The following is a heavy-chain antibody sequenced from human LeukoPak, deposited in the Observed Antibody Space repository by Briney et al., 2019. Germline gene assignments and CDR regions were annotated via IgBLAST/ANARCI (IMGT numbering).Heavy chain of an antibody. CDR1: GGSISSDY. CDR3: ARGQKYTSGYTVTELGSRYFDY. D-gene: IGHD5-18*01. V-gene: IGHV4-4*07. Sequence: SETLSLTCTVSGGSISSDYWSWIRQPAGKGLEWIGRIYTTGSTNYNPSLESRVTMSVDPSKNQFSLRLTSVTAADTAVYYCARGQKYTSGYTVTELGSRYFDYWGQGTLVTVSS. CDR2: IYTTGST. J-gene: IGHJ4*02.